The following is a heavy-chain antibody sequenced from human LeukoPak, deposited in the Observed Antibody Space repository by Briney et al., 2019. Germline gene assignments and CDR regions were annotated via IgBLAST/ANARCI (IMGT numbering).Heavy chain of an antibody. J-gene: IGHJ4*02. CDR3: AMDRGY. Sequence: GGSLRLSCAASGFTFSDYYMSWIRQAPGKGLEWVSALSVSGDNAHYADSVKGRFTISRDNSKNTLYLHMNSLRAEDTAIYYCAMDRGYWGQGTLVTVSS. CDR2: LSVSGDNA. CDR1: GFTFSDYY. D-gene: IGHD2-15*01. V-gene: IGHV3-23*01.